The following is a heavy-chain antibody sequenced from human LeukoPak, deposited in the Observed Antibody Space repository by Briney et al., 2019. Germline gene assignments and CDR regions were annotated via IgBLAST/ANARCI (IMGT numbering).Heavy chain of an antibody. CDR3: ARGGGIVVVPADHFDY. CDR1: GYTFTSYG. CDR2: ISAYNGNT. J-gene: IGHJ4*02. Sequence: ASVKVSCKVSGYTFTSYGISWVRQAPGQGLEWMGWISAYNGNTNYAQKLQGRVTMTTDTSTSTAYMELRSLRSDDTAVYYCARGGGIVVVPADHFDYWGQGTLVTVSS. D-gene: IGHD2-2*01. V-gene: IGHV1-18*01.